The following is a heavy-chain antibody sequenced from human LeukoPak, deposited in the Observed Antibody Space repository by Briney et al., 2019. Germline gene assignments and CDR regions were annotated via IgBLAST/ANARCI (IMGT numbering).Heavy chain of an antibody. Sequence: GGSLRLSCAASGFTFSNYGMTWVSPVEGTGLEWVANIKHDGSEDYYLDSVKGRFTISRDNAKSSMGLQMNSLRDEDTAVYFCLRDQTPFYWGQGALVTVSS. V-gene: IGHV3-7*01. D-gene: IGHD2-15*01. CDR3: LRDQTPFY. J-gene: IGHJ4*02. CDR1: GFTFSNYG. CDR2: IKHDGSED.